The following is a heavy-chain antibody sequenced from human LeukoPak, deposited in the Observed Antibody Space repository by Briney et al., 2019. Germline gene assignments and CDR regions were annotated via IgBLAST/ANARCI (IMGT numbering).Heavy chain of an antibody. D-gene: IGHD3-22*01. CDR2: IYYSGST. CDR3: ARVVFSYDSSGYYYVSPYWYFDL. CDR1: GGSISSCWFY. Sequence: SGTLSLTCTVSGGSISSCWFYWSWNRPHPGKGLVWIGYIYYSGSTYYNPSLKSRVTISVDTSKNQFSLKLSSVTAADTAVYYCARVVFSYDSSGYYYVSPYWYFDLWGRGTLVTVSS. V-gene: IGHV4-31*03. J-gene: IGHJ2*01.